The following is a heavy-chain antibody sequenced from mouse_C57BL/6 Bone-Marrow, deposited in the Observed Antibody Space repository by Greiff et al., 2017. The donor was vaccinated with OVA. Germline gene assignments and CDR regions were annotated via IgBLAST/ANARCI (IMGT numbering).Heavy chain of an antibody. Sequence: VQLQQSVAELVRPGASVKLSCTASGFNIKNTYMPWVKQRPEQGLEWIGRIDPANGNTKYAPKFQGKATITADTSSNTAYLQLSSLTSEDTAIYYCFYDGYFDYWGQGTTLTVSS. CDR2: IDPANGNT. J-gene: IGHJ2*01. D-gene: IGHD2-3*01. CDR3: FYDGYFDY. V-gene: IGHV14-3*01. CDR1: GFNIKNTY.